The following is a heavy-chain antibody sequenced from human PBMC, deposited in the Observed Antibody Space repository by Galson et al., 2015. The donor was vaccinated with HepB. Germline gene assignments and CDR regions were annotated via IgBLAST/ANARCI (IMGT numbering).Heavy chain of an antibody. CDR2: ISSSSSTI. CDR3: ARDGGLNYYDSSGSIADAFDI. V-gene: IGHV3-48*02. CDR1: GFTFSSYS. J-gene: IGHJ3*02. D-gene: IGHD3-22*01. Sequence: SLRLSCAASGFTFSSYSMNWVRQAPGKGLEWVSYISSSSSTIYYADSVKGRFTISRDNAKNSLYLQMNSLRDEDTAVYYCARDGGLNYYDSSGSIADAFDIWGQGTMVTVSS.